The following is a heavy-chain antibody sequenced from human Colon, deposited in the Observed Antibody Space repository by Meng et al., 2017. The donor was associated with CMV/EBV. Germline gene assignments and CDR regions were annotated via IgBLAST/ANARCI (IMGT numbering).Heavy chain of an antibody. CDR2: IYDSGKTKT. CDR3: AHGSSIKTAY. Sequence: SETLSLTCTVSGASISSSKWWSWVRQSPGKGLEWIGEIYDSGKTKTNYNPSLESRVTISVDMSKNQYSLKLSSVTAADTAVYYCAHGSSIKTAYWGQGTLVTVSS. V-gene: IGHV4-4*02. D-gene: IGHD5-24*01. CDR1: GASISSSKW. J-gene: IGHJ4*02.